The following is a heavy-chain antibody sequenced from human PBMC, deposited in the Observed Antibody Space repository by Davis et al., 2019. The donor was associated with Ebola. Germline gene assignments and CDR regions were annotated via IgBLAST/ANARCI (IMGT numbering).Heavy chain of an antibody. Sequence: GESLKISCKTSGYNFYTYWVGWVRRMPGKGLEWMGIIYPGDSDTRYGPSFEGQISMSVDKSTSTAFLELNDLKASDSAMYYCARQSQICGDGTCKSYYPDFWGQGTLVTVSP. D-gene: IGHD2-21*01. V-gene: IGHV5-51*01. J-gene: IGHJ4*02. CDR2: IYPGDSDT. CDR3: ARQSQICGDGTCKSYYPDF. CDR1: GYNFYTYW.